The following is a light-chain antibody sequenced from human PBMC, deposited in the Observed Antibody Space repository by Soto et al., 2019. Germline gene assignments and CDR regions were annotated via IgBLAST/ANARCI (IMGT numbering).Light chain of an antibody. CDR3: QQSFSTLWT. CDR1: QSISIY. Sequence: DIQMTQSPSSLSASVGDTVIITCRASQSISIYSNWYQQKPGKAPRLLIYSASILQSGVPSRFSGSGSGTDFTLTISGLQTEDFATYYCQQSFSTLWTFGQGTKVEI. CDR2: SAS. J-gene: IGKJ1*01. V-gene: IGKV1-39*01.